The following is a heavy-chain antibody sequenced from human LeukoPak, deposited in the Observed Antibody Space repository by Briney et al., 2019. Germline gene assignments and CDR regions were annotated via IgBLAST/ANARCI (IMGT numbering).Heavy chain of an antibody. Sequence: SETLSLTCTVSGGSISSSSYYWGWIRQPPGKGLEWIGSIYYSGSTYYNPSLKSRVTISVDTSKNQFSLKLSSVTAADTAVYYCARGLASSYGYYYYYYMDVWGKGTTVTVSS. CDR3: ARGLASSYGYYYYYYMDV. CDR1: GGSISSSSYY. V-gene: IGHV4-39*07. CDR2: IYYSGST. J-gene: IGHJ6*03. D-gene: IGHD5-18*01.